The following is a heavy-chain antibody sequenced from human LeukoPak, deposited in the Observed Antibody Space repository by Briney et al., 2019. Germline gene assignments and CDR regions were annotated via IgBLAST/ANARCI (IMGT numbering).Heavy chain of an antibody. D-gene: IGHD2-2*01. CDR2: IYHSGST. CDR1: GYSISSGYY. Sequence: YPSETLSLTCTVSGYSISSGYYWGWIRQPPGKGLEWIGSIYHSGSTYYNPSLKSRVTISVDTSNNQFSLKLSSVTAADTAVYYCARGVVVPAAVDRISYWYFDLWGRGTLVTVSS. V-gene: IGHV4-38-2*02. CDR3: ARGVVVPAAVDRISYWYFDL. J-gene: IGHJ2*01.